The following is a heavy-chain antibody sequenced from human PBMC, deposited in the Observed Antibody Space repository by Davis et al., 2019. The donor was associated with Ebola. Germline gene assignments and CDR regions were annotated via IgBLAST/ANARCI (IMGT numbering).Heavy chain of an antibody. CDR1: GFTFSSYS. CDR3: VRDRDFNVDY. J-gene: IGHJ4*02. V-gene: IGHV3-21*01. CDR2: ISSSSSYI. Sequence: GESLKISCAASGFTFSSYSMNWVRQAPGKGLEWVSSISSSSSYIYYADSVKGRFTISRDDAKNSVYLQMNSLRAEDTAVYYCVRDRDFNVDYWGQGTLVTVSS.